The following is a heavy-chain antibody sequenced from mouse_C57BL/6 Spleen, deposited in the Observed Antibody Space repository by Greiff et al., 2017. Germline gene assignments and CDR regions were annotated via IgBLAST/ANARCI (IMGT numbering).Heavy chain of an antibody. D-gene: IGHD3-2*02. CDR2: IWRGGST. CDR3: DRERLGPHWYFDV. V-gene: IGHV2-2*01. J-gene: IGHJ1*03. Sequence: VKLQESGPGLVQPSQSLSITCTASGFSLTSYGVHWVRQSPGKGLEWLGVIWRGGSTDYNAAFISRLSISKDNSKSQVFFKMNSLQADDTAIYXCDRERLGPHWYFDVWGTGTTVTVSS. CDR1: GFSLTSYG.